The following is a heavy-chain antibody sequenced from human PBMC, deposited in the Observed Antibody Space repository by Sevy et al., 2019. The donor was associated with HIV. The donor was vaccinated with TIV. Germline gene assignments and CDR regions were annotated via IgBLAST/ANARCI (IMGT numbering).Heavy chain of an antibody. D-gene: IGHD1-1*01. J-gene: IGHJ4*02. CDR1: GGSISSYF. CDR3: AGDSTTRPRVLDY. Sequence: SETLSLTCSVSGGSISSYFWTWVRQSPGKGLEWIGNIYFTGNTDYSPSLKSRVTLSLDTSKSQFSLTLKSVPAADTAIYFCAGDSTTRPRVLDYWGQGTLVTVSS. CDR2: IYFTGNT. V-gene: IGHV4-59*01.